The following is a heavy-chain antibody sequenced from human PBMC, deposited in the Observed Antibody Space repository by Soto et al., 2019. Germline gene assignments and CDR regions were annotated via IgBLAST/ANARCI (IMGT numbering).Heavy chain of an antibody. J-gene: IGHJ4*02. CDR1: GFTFSSYS. V-gene: IGHV3-21*01. CDR3: ARDVVAGTWGANDY. CDR2: ISSSSSYI. D-gene: IGHD6-19*01. Sequence: GGSLRLSCAASGFTFSSYSMNWVRQAPGKGLEWVSSISSSSSYIYYADSVKGRFTISRDNAKNSLYLQMNSLRAEDTAVYYCARDVVAGTWGANDYWAQGTLVTVSS.